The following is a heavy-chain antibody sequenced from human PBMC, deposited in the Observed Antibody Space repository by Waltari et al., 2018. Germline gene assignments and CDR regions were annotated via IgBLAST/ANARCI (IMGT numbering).Heavy chain of an antibody. CDR3: AKDMTEAGASEYMFGLDV. Sequence: QAQLVESGGGVVQPGRSLRLSCSASGFTFNFYGMHWVRRAPGKGPEWGAFRPYSGDGGYYADSVKGRFIISRDNSKNTLSLQMNSLRLEDTALYYCAKDMTEAGASEYMFGLDVWGQGTPVIVSS. J-gene: IGHJ6*02. D-gene: IGHD6-6*01. V-gene: IGHV3-30*18. CDR2: RPYSGDGG. CDR1: GFTFNFYG.